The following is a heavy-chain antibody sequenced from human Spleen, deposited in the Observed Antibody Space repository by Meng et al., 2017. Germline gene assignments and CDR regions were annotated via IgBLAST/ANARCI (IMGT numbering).Heavy chain of an antibody. CDR2: VSHDGNSG. V-gene: IGHV3-30-3*01. CDR3: VRDNYGPDY. CDR1: GFTFADYA. Sequence: QIQLVESGGGVVQPGGSLRLSCATSGFTFADYAMHWVRQAPGRGPEWVAIVSHDGNSGCYADSVKGRFSVSRDNFKNIQFLHMNSLRLDDTAIYYCVRDNYGPDYWGRGTLVTVSS. D-gene: IGHD3-10*01. J-gene: IGHJ4*02.